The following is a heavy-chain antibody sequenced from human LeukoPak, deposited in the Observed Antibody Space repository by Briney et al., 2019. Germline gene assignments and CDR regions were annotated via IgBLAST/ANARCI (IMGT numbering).Heavy chain of an antibody. CDR1: GLTFSSYS. Sequence: GGSLRLSCAASGLTFSSYSMNWVRQAPGKGLVWVSSISSSSSDIYYADSVKGRFTISRDNAKNSLYLQMNSLRAEDTAEYYCARDPRYCSGGSCYGDWYFDLWGRGTLVTVSS. D-gene: IGHD2-15*01. J-gene: IGHJ2*01. V-gene: IGHV3-21*01. CDR3: ARDPRYCSGGSCYGDWYFDL. CDR2: ISSSSSDI.